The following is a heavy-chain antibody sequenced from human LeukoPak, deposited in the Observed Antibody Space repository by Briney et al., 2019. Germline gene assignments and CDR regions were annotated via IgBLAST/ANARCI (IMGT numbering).Heavy chain of an antibody. V-gene: IGHV4-34*01. J-gene: IGHJ4*02. CDR3: ANYGDSSSDY. D-gene: IGHD4-17*01. Sequence: SETLSLTCAVYGGSFSGYYWSWIRQPPGKGLEWIGEINHSGSTNYNPSLKSRVTISVDTSKNQFSLKLSSVTAADTAVYYCANYGDSSSDYWGQGTLVTVSS. CDR2: INHSGST. CDR1: GGSFSGYY.